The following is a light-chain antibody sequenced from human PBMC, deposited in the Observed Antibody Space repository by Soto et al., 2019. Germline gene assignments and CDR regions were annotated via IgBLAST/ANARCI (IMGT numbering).Light chain of an antibody. CDR1: QSVFFSSYNKAF. J-gene: IGKJ4*01. CDR3: QQYCSTPLT. V-gene: IGKV4-1*01. CDR2: WAS. Sequence: DIVMTQSPDSLSVSLGERATIKCKSSQSVFFSSYNKAFLAWYQQKPGQPPKLLIYWASTREAGVPDRVSGSGSGTDFTLTISSLQAEDVAVYYFQQYCSTPLTFGGWTKVEIK.